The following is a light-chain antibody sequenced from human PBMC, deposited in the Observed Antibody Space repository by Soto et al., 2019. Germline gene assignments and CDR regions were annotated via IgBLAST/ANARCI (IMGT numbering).Light chain of an antibody. V-gene: IGLV2-14*01. J-gene: IGLJ1*01. CDR1: SSDVGGYNY. CDR2: DVS. CDR3: TSYTSRSTLYV. Sequence: QSALTQPVSVSGSPGQSITISCTGTSSDVGGYNYVCWYQQHPGKAPKLMIYDVSDRPSGVSSRFSGSKSGNTASLTISGPQAEDEADYDCTSYTSRSTLYVFGTGTKVTVL.